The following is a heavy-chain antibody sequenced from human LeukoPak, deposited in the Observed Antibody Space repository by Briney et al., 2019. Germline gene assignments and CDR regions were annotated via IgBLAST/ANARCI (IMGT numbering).Heavy chain of an antibody. CDR3: ARDYSSSWYSLYYFDY. CDR1: GYTFTGYY. Sequence: GASVTVSCKASGYTFTGYYMHWVRQAPGQGLEWMGWINPNSGGTNYAQKFQGRVTMTRDTSISTAYMELSRLRSDDTAVYYCARDYSSSWYSLYYFDYWGQGTLVTVSS. V-gene: IGHV1-2*02. J-gene: IGHJ4*02. D-gene: IGHD6-13*01. CDR2: INPNSGGT.